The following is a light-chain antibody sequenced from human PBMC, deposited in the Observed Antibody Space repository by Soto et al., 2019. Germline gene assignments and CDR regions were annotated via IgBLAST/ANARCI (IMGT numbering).Light chain of an antibody. CDR3: QQSYTTTQT. CDR2: AAS. J-gene: IGKJ1*01. Sequence: EIQMTQSPSSLSASVGDRVTFTCRASQSVDNYLNWYQKKPGKAPELLIYAASSLQSGGPARFSGSGYGRDFSLAISNLQHEDGATYFCQQSYTTTQTFGAGTIVEVQ. CDR1: QSVDNY. V-gene: IGKV1-39*01.